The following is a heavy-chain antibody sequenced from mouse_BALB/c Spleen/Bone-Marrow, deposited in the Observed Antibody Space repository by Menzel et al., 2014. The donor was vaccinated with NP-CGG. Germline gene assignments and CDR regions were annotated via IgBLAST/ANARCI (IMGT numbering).Heavy chain of an antibody. V-gene: IGHV1S130*01. CDR3: ARSGFDY. CDR1: GYTFTSSW. J-gene: IGHJ2*01. Sequence: VQLQQSGSVLVRPGASVKLSCKASGYTFTSSWMHWAKQRPGQXXEWIGEIHPNSGNTNYNEKFKGKATLTVDTSSSTAYVDLSSLTSEDSAVYYCARSGFDYWGQGTTLTVSS. D-gene: IGHD4-1*01. CDR2: IHPNSGNT.